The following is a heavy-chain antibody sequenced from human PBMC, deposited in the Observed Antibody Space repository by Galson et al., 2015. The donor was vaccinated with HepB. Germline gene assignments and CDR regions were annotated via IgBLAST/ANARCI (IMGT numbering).Heavy chain of an antibody. Sequence: SVKVSCKASGYTFTSYGISWVRQAPGQGLEWMGWISAYNGNTNYAQKLQGRVTMTTDTSTSTAYMELRSLRSDDTAVYYCARDRHYYGSGSGLFDYWGQGTLVTVSS. CDR2: ISAYNGNT. J-gene: IGHJ4*02. V-gene: IGHV1-18*01. CDR3: ARDRHYYGSGSGLFDY. CDR1: GYTFTSYG. D-gene: IGHD3-10*01.